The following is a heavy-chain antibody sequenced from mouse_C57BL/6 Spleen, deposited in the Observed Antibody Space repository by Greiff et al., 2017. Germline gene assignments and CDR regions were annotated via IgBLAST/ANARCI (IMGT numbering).Heavy chain of an antibody. Sequence: QVQLQQPGAELVKPGASVKLSCKASGYTFTSYWMQWVKQRPGQGLEWIGEIDPSDSYTNYNQKFKGKATLTVDTSSSTAYMQLSSLTSEDSAVYYCARFLFDYDGSSLDYWGQGTTLTVSS. CDR2: IDPSDSYT. CDR1: GYTFTSYW. J-gene: IGHJ2*01. CDR3: ARFLFDYDGSSLDY. D-gene: IGHD1-1*01. V-gene: IGHV1-50*01.